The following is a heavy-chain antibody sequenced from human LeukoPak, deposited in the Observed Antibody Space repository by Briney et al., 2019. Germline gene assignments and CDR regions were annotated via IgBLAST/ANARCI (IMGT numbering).Heavy chain of an antibody. CDR2: INPNSGGT. V-gene: IGHV1-2*02. CDR3: ARSWYTEYYFDY. CDR1: GYTFTGYY. D-gene: IGHD6-13*01. J-gene: IGHJ4*02. Sequence: ASVKVSCKASGYTFTGYYMHWVRQAPGQGLEWMGWINPNSGGTNYARKFQGRVTMTRDTYISTAYMELSRLRSDDTAVYYCARSWYTEYYFDYWGQGTLVTVSS.